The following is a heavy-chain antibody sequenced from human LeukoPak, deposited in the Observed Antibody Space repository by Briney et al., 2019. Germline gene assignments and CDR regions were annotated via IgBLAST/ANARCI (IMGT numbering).Heavy chain of an antibody. J-gene: IGHJ4*02. CDR3: VRAGDYGGRPFDY. D-gene: IGHD4-23*01. CDR2: IVSRSNYI. V-gene: IGHV3-21*06. Sequence: GGSLRLSCAASGFTFSSYNMNWVRQAPGKGLEWVSLIVSRSNYIYYADSVKGRFTISRDNAESSLYLQMNSLRAEDTGVYYCVRAGDYGGRPFDYWGQGTLVTVSS. CDR1: GFTFSSYN.